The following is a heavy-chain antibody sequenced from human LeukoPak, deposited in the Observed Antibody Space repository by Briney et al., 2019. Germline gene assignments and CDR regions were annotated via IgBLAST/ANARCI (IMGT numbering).Heavy chain of an antibody. V-gene: IGHV1-8*01. D-gene: IGHD3-10*01. CDR3: AQYNRDGELLGGGWFDP. J-gene: IGHJ5*02. Sequence: ASVKVSCKASGYTFTSYDINWVRQASGQGLEWMGWMNPNSGNTGYAQKFQDRVTMTRNTSISTAYMELSSLRSEDTAVYYCAQYNRDGELLGGGWFDPWGQGTLVTVSS. CDR2: MNPNSGNT. CDR1: GYTFTSYD.